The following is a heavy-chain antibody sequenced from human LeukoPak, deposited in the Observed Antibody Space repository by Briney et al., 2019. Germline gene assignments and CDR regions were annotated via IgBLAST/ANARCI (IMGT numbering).Heavy chain of an antibody. D-gene: IGHD3-10*01. J-gene: IGHJ4*02. CDR1: GFTFSSYN. V-gene: IGHV3-21*01. CDR3: ARDRVGGSGSCDY. CDR2: ISSSSYYI. Sequence: GGSLRLSCAASGFTFSSYNMNWVRQAPGKGLEWVSYISSSSYYIYYTDSVKGRFTIARDNGKKSVYLQMNSLRAEDTAVYYCARDRVGGSGSCDYWGQGTLVTVSS.